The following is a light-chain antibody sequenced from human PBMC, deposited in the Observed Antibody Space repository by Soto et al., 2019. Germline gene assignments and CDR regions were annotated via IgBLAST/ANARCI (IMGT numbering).Light chain of an antibody. V-gene: IGLV1-51*01. CDR3: GTWDSSLSAVV. Sequence: QSVLTQPASVSGSPGQSITISCTGTSSDIGTYKYVSWFQHHPGKAPKLIIFEVSNRPSGIPDRFSGSKSGTSATLGITGLQTGDEADYYCGTWDSSLSAVVFGGGTKVTVL. CDR1: SSDIGTYKY. J-gene: IGLJ3*02. CDR2: EVS.